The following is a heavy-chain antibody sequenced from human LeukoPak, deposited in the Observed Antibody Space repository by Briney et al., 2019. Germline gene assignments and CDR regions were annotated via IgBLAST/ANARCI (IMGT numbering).Heavy chain of an antibody. V-gene: IGHV1-2*02. CDR2: INPNSGGT. CDR3: ARSQGPTYYDFWSGYPEHGMDV. D-gene: IGHD3-3*01. J-gene: IGHJ6*02. CDR1: GYTFTGYY. Sequence: GASVKVSCKASGYTFTGYYMHWVRQAPGQGLEWMGWINPNSGGTNYAQKFQGRVTMTRDTSISTAYMELSRLRSDDTAVYYCARSQGPTYYDFWSGYPEHGMDVWGQGTTVTVSS.